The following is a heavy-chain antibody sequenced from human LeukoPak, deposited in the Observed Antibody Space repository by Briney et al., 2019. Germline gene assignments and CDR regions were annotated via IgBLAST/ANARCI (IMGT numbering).Heavy chain of an antibody. Sequence: GGSLRLSCAASGFTFSSYWMHWVRQAPGKGLVWVSRINSDGSSTSSADSVKGRFTISRDNAKNTLYLQMNSLRAEDTAVYYCARDRGYGYLFDYWGQGTLVTVSS. J-gene: IGHJ4*02. CDR2: INSDGSST. CDR3: ARDRGYGYLFDY. CDR1: GFTFSSYW. V-gene: IGHV3-74*01. D-gene: IGHD5-18*01.